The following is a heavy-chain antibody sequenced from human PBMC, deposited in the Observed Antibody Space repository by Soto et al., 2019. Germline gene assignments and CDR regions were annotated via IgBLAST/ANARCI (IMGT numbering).Heavy chain of an antibody. D-gene: IGHD6-13*01. V-gene: IGHV4-34*01. Sequence: SQPHPHPSTVYGGTIRDYYWRWISQPPGKGLEWIGEINHSGSTNYNPSLKSRVTISVDTSKNQFSLKLSSVTAADTAVYYCARGGQQLVKPFAYWGQGTLVTVS. CDR3: ARGGQQLVKPFAY. J-gene: IGHJ4*02. CDR2: INHSGST. CDR1: GGTIRDYY.